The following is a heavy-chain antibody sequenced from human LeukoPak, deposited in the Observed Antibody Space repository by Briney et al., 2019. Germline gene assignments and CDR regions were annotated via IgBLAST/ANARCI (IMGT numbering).Heavy chain of an antibody. V-gene: IGHV3-23*01. CDR2: LSVSGGST. D-gene: IGHD3-10*01. CDR3: AKNYFGAGKTPEYYTYA. CDR1: GFTFNSFG. J-gene: IGHJ6*03. Sequence: AGVSLRLSCAAAGFTFNSFGMRWLPPGPGKGWVGVSALSVSGGSTAYADYVKGRFTISRAKSTKTLDLQMNSLRGADTAVCYRAKNYFGAGKTPEYYTYAWGKGTTVTVSS.